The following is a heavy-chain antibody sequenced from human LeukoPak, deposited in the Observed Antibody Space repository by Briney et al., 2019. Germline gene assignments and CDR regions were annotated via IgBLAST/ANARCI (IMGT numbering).Heavy chain of an antibody. J-gene: IGHJ3*02. Sequence: SETLSLTCTVSGASIRSGDYYWSWIRQPPGKGLEWIGYIYDSGSTYYNPSLKSRITISVGTSENRFSLKLSSVTATDTAVYYCARDCSGGSCYGAFDIWGQGTMVTVSS. CDR2: IYDSGST. V-gene: IGHV4-30-4*01. CDR1: GASIRSGDYY. D-gene: IGHD2-15*01. CDR3: ARDCSGGSCYGAFDI.